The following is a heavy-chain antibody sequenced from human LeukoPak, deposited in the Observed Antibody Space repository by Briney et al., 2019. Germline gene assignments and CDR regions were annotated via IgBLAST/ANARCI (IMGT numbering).Heavy chain of an antibody. CDR1: GFTLSSYA. CDR3: AKRSGYGDFDY. Sequence: PGGSLRLSCAASGFTLSSYAMSWVRQAPGKGLEWVSAISDSGNTYHADSVKGRFTISRDNSKNTLYLQMISLRAEDTAVYYCAKRSGYGDFDYWGQGTLVTVSS. J-gene: IGHJ4*02. D-gene: IGHD4-17*01. V-gene: IGHV3-23*01. CDR2: ISDSGNT.